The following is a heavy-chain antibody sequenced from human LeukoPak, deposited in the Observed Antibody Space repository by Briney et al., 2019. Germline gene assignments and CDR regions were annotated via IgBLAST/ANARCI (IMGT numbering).Heavy chain of an antibody. Sequence: PETLSLTCTVSGGSISSNYRHWIRQPAGKGLEWIGRIYTSRSTNYNPSLKSRVTISVDRSKNQLSLNLTSVTAADTAVYYCARDPSPILARRRYWYFDLWGRGTLVTVSS. CDR1: GGSISSNY. V-gene: IGHV4-4*07. D-gene: IGHD2-8*02. CDR2: IYTSRST. J-gene: IGHJ2*01. CDR3: ARDPSPILARRRYWYFDL.